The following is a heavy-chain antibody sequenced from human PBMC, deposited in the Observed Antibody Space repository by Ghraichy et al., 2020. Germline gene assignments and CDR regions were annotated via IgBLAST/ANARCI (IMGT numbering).Heavy chain of an antibody. CDR1: GYTFTSYG. V-gene: IGHV1-18*01. CDR3: ARLFREKWDPPSGYGMDV. Sequence: ASVKVSCKASGYTFTSYGISWVRQAPGQGLEWMGWISAFNGKTNYAQKLQGRVTMTTDTSTSTAYMELRSLRSDDTAVYYCARLFREKWDPPSGYGMDVWGQGTTVTVSS. J-gene: IGHJ6*02. D-gene: IGHD1-26*01. CDR2: ISAFNGKT.